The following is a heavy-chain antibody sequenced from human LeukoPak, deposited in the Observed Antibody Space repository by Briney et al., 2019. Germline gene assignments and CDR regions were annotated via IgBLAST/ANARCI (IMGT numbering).Heavy chain of an antibody. Sequence: GSLRLSCAASGFTLSRYAMSWVRQAPGKGLEWVSAISGSGGSTYYADSVKGRFTISRDNSKNTLYLQMNSLRAEDTAVYYCAKDIVVVRDIYYYGMDVWGKGTTVTVSS. CDR1: GFTLSRYA. CDR2: ISGSGGST. V-gene: IGHV3-23*01. CDR3: AKDIVVVRDIYYYGMDV. J-gene: IGHJ6*04. D-gene: IGHD2-15*01.